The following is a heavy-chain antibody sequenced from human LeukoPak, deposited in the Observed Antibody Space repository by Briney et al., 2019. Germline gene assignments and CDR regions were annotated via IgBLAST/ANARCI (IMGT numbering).Heavy chain of an antibody. CDR2: IYYSGST. CDR3: ARIFTYYDILTGYSTDAFDI. J-gene: IGHJ3*02. D-gene: IGHD3-9*01. V-gene: IGHV4-39*07. CDR1: GGSISSSSYY. Sequence: SETLSLTCTVSGGSISSSSYYWGWIRQPPGKGLEWIGSIYYSGSTYYNPSLKSRVTISVDTSKNQFSLKLSSVTAADTAVYYCARIFTYYDILTGYSTDAFDIWGQGTMVTVSS.